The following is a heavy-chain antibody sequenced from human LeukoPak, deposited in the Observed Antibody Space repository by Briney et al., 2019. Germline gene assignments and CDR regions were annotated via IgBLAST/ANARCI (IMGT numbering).Heavy chain of an antibody. D-gene: IGHD3-3*01. J-gene: IGHJ6*02. CDR2: TYSGGNT. Sequence: GGSLRLSCAASGFSVSSSYINWVRQAPGKGLEWISVTYSGGNTYYSESVKARVAVSRDNSKNTVYLQMSSLTGEDTAIYFCARDPSGTTIDNYYTLPKGMDVWGQGTTVIVSS. V-gene: IGHV3-66*01. CDR3: ARDPSGTTIDNYYTLPKGMDV. CDR1: GFSVSSSY.